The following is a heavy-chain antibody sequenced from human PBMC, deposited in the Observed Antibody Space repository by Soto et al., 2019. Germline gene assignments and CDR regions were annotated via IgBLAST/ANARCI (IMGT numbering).Heavy chain of an antibody. J-gene: IGHJ4*02. D-gene: IGHD6-19*01. Sequence: QPGGSLRLSCAASGFTFDDYAMHWVRQAPGKGLEWVSGISWNSGSIGYADSVKGRFTISRDNAKNSLYLQMNSLRAEDTALYYCAKDKLSYSSGWYYFDYWGQGTLVTVSS. V-gene: IGHV3-9*01. CDR2: ISWNSGSI. CDR3: AKDKLSYSSGWYYFDY. CDR1: GFTFDDYA.